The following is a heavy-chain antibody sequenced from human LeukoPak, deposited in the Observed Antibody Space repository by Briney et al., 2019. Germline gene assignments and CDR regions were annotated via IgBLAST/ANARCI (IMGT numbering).Heavy chain of an antibody. CDR1: GFTFSSYG. V-gene: IGHV3-30*02. J-gene: IGHJ3*02. CDR2: IRYDGSNK. D-gene: IGHD6-13*01. CDR3: AASPFTGYSSSWYSGTRVINDAFDI. Sequence: GSLRLSCAASGFTFSSYGMHWVRQAPGKGLEWVAFIRYDGSNKYYADSVKGRFTISRDNSKNTLYLQMNGLRAEDTAVYYCAASPFTGYSSSWYSGTRVINDAFDIWGQGTMVTVSS.